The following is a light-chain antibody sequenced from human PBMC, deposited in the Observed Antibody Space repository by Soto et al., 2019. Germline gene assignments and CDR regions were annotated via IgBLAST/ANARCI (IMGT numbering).Light chain of an antibody. Sequence: EIVLTQSRSTLSFSPGERAPLSCRASQSVSSSYLAWYQQKPGQAPRLLIYGASSRATGIPDRFSGSGSGTDFTLTISRLEPEDFAVYYCQQYGSSSTFGQGTRLEI. J-gene: IGKJ5*01. V-gene: IGKV3-20*01. CDR2: GAS. CDR1: QSVSSSY. CDR3: QQYGSSST.